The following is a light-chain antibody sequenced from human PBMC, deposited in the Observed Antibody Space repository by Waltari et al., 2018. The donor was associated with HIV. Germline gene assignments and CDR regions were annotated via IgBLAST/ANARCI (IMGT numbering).Light chain of an antibody. V-gene: IGLV7-46*01. CDR2: DLE. CDR1: SGHVAISHF. J-gene: IGLJ2*01. Sequence: VVTQEPSLTVSPGDTVTLSCASFSGHVAISHFPYWFQLKPGQAPRTLITDLEVVHPLSPGRFTGSLDGGRAILTLSGALPEDEAEYFCLLSYNGVRFFGGGTTLTV. CDR3: LLSYNGVRF.